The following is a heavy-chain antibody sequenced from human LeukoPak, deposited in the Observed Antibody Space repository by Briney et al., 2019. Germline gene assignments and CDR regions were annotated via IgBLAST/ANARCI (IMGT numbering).Heavy chain of an antibody. J-gene: IGHJ4*02. Sequence: SETLSLTCTVSGGSISSRSYYWGWIRQPPGKGLEWIGKISDSGSTYYSPSLRSRVTISVDTSKNQFSLKLSSVTAADTAVYYCASRRWAAAGIGGDLPFDYWGQGTLVTVSS. CDR1: GGSISSRSYY. CDR3: ASRRWAAAGIGGDLPFDY. D-gene: IGHD6-13*01. V-gene: IGHV4-39*01. CDR2: ISDSGST.